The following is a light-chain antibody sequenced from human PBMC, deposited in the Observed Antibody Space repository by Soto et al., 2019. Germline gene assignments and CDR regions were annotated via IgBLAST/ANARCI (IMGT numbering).Light chain of an antibody. CDR3: QQGNSFPFT. CDR1: QSVSTW. V-gene: IGKV1-5*01. J-gene: IGKJ3*01. Sequence: DIQMTQSPSTLSASVGDRVTITCRASQSVSTWLAWYQQKPGKAPNLLIYDASTLESGVPSRFSGSGSGTEFTLTISSLQPEDFATYYCQQGNSFPFTFGPGTKVDIK. CDR2: DAS.